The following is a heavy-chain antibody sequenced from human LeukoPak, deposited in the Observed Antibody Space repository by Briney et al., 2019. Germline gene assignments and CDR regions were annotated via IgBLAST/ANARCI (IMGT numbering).Heavy chain of an antibody. D-gene: IGHD5-24*01. CDR1: GFTVSSNYW. CDR2: LYPGDLDS. CDR3: ARASRDGYNQNFDY. J-gene: IGHJ4*02. V-gene: IGHV5-51*01. Sequence: KTGGSLRLSCAASGFTVSSNYWIAWVRQMPGKGLEWMGILYPGDLDSRYSPSFQGQVTISADKSISTAYLQWSSLQASDTAMYYCARASRDGYNQNFDYWGQGTLVTVSS.